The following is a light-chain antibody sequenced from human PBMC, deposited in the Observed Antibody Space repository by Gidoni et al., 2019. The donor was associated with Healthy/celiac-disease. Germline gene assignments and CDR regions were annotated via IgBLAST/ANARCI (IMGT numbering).Light chain of an antibody. J-gene: IGKJ4*01. V-gene: IGKV3-11*01. Sequence: EIVLTQSPATLSLSPGERATLSRRASQSVSSYLAWYQQKPGQAPRLLIYAASNRATGIPARFSGSGSGPDFTLTISSLEPADFAVYYCQQRSNWPPLTFGGGTKVEIK. CDR2: AAS. CDR3: QQRSNWPPLT. CDR1: QSVSSY.